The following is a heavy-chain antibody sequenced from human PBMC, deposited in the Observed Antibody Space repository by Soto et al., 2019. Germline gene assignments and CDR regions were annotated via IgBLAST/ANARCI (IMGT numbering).Heavy chain of an antibody. CDR1: GDSVASNTAA. V-gene: IGHV6-1*01. Sequence: SQTLSLSCAISGDSVASNTAAWNWTRSSRSRGIEWLGRTYYGSNWRHDYEVSVKRRITVNLDTSKNHFSLQLTCVTPDDTAVYYCAGGVAGKGFDFWGQGTLVTVSS. J-gene: IGHJ4*02. CDR3: AGGVAGKGFDF. D-gene: IGHD6-19*01. CDR2: TYYGSNWRH.